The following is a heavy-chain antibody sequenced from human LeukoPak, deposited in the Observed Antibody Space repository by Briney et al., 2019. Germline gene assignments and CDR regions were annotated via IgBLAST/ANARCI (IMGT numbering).Heavy chain of an antibody. D-gene: IGHD5-12*01. Sequence: VGSLRLSCAASGFTFSSYAMNWVRQAPGKGLGWVSYISSTGGSTYYADSVKGRFTISRDNSKNTLFLPVNSLSADDTAVYYCAKMPWGSGYYFLDYWGQGTPVTVSS. CDR3: AKMPWGSGYYFLDY. CDR1: GFTFSSYA. J-gene: IGHJ4*02. V-gene: IGHV3-23*01. CDR2: ISSTGGST.